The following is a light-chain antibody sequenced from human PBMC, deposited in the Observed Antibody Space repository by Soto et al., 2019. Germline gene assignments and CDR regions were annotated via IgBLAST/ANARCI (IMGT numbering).Light chain of an antibody. CDR3: MQALQTPT. CDR2: LGS. J-gene: IGKJ1*01. Sequence: DIVMTQSPLSLPVTPGEPASISCRSSQSLLHSNGYNYLDWYLQKPGQSPQLLIYLGSNRASGVPDRFSGSGSGTDFTLKISRVDAEDVGVYYCMQALQTPTFGQGTKADIK. V-gene: IGKV2-28*01. CDR1: QSLLHSNGYNY.